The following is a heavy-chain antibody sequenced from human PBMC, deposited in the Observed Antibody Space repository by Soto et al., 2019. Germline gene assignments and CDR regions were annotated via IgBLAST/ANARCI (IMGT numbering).Heavy chain of an antibody. Sequence: PSETLSLTCTVSGCSISSYYWSWIRQPPGKGLEWIGYIYYSGSTNYNPSLKSRVTISVDTSKNQFSLKLSSVTAADTAVYYCARRYGPGFDYWGQGNLVTVSS. D-gene: IGHD4-17*01. CDR1: GCSISSYY. V-gene: IGHV4-59*08. CDR3: ARRYGPGFDY. J-gene: IGHJ4*02. CDR2: IYYSGST.